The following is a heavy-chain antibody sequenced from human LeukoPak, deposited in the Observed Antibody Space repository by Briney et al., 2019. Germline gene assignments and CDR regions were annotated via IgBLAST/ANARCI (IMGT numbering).Heavy chain of an antibody. CDR2: IIPLLDIT. V-gene: IGHV1-69*04. CDR1: GGTFSSYA. CDR3: ARDLAAAGLEYYYGMDV. J-gene: IGHJ6*02. D-gene: IGHD6-13*01. Sequence: GASVKVSCKASGGTFSSYAFSWVRQAPGQGLEWMGRIIPLLDITNYAQKFQGRVTITADKSTSTAYMELSSLRSEDTAVYYCARDLAAAGLEYYYGMDVWGQGTTVTVSS.